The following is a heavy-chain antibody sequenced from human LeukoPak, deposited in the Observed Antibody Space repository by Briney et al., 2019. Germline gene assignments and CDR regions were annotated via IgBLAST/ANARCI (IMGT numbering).Heavy chain of an antibody. CDR1: GGSFSGYY. Sequence: SETLSLTCAVYGGSFSGYYWSWIRQPPGKGLEWIREINHSRSTNYNPSLKSRVTISVDTSKNQFSLKLSSVTAADTAVYYCARTSVGQQLVRRISWFDPWGQGTLVTVSS. CDR2: INHSRST. CDR3: ARTSVGQQLVRRISWFDP. D-gene: IGHD6-13*01. V-gene: IGHV4-34*01. J-gene: IGHJ5*02.